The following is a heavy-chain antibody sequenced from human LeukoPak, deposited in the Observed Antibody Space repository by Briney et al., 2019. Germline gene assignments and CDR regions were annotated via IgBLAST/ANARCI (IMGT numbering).Heavy chain of an antibody. V-gene: IGHV1-46*01. CDR3: ARDGNSAAAGPFDY. CDR1: GGTFSSDA. D-gene: IGHD6-13*01. Sequence: ASVKVSCKASGGTFSSDAISWVRQAPGQGLEWMGIINPSGGSTSYAQKFQGRVTMTRDTSTSTVYMELSSLRSEDTAVYYCARDGNSAAAGPFDYWGQGTLVTVSS. J-gene: IGHJ4*02. CDR2: INPSGGST.